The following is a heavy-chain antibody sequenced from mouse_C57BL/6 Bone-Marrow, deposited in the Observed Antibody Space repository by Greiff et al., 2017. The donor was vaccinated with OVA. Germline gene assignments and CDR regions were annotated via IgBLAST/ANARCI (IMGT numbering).Heavy chain of an antibody. Sequence: VHLVESGAELVRPGTSVKMSCKASGYTFTNYWIGWAKQRPGHGLEWIGDIYPGGGYTNYNEKFKGKATLTADKSSSTAYMQFSSLTSEDSAIYYCARKKFYFDYWGQGTTLTVSS. V-gene: IGHV1-63*01. CDR1: GYTFTNYW. CDR3: ARKKFYFDY. CDR2: IYPGGGYT. J-gene: IGHJ2*01.